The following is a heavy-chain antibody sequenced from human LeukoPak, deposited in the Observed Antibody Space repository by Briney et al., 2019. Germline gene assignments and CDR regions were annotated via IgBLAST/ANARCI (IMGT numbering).Heavy chain of an antibody. CDR3: ARGHMVEATMDSFDI. CDR1: GFTFSTYT. CDR2: ISGVSTYI. D-gene: IGHD1-26*01. J-gene: IGHJ3*02. Sequence: GGSLRLSCAASGFTFSTYTMKWVRLAPGRGLEWVSSISGVSTYIDYADSVKGRFTISRDNAKNSLYLQMNSLRAEDTAVYYCARGHMVEATMDSFDIWGQGTMVTVSS. V-gene: IGHV3-21*01.